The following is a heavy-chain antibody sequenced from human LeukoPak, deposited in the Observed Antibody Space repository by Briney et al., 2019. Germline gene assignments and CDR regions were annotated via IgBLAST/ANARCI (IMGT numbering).Heavy chain of an antibody. CDR3: ARGWLAETTVVTPYNY. D-gene: IGHD4-23*01. CDR1: GGTFSSYA. J-gene: IGHJ4*02. V-gene: IGHV1-69*13. Sequence: PVASVTVSCKASGGTFSSYAISWVRQAPGQGLEWMGGIIPIFGTANYAQKFQGRVTITAVESMSTAYMELSSLRSEDTAVYYCARGWLAETTVVTPYNYWGQGTLVTVSS. CDR2: IIPIFGTA.